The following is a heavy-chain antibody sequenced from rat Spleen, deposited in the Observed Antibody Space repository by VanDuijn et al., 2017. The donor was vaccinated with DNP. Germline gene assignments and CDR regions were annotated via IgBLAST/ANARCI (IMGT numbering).Heavy chain of an antibody. V-gene: IGHV5-25*01. Sequence: EVQLVESGGGLVQPGRSLKLSCAASGFTFSDYYMAWVRQVPGKGLEWVASITSSGGSTYYPDSVKGRFTISRDNAKSTLYLQMDSLRSEDTATYYCATQGQLGITWFAYWGQGTLVTVSS. CDR1: GFTFSDYY. CDR3: ATQGQLGITWFAY. D-gene: IGHD1-10*01. CDR2: ITSSGGST. J-gene: IGHJ3*01.